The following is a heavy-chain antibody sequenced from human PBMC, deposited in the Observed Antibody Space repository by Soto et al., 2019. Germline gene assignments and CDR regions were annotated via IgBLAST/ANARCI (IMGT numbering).Heavy chain of an antibody. Sequence: QVHLVQSGAEVKKPGASVKVSCKTSGYTFTAYFLHWFRQAPGQGPEWMGWINPNIGDTKYAQKLQGRVTMTRDTSIDTSYMELSSLKSDDTSVYYCARGPSHGAFDYWGQGTLVTVSS. CDR3: ARGPSHGAFDY. CDR1: GYTFTAYF. V-gene: IGHV1-2*02. J-gene: IGHJ4*02. D-gene: IGHD5-18*01. CDR2: INPNIGDT.